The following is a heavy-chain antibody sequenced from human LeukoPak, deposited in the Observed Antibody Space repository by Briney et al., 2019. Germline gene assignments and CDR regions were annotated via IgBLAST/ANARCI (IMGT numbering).Heavy chain of an antibody. J-gene: IGHJ6*02. D-gene: IGHD5-18*01. CDR1: GYTFTSYY. CDR2: TNPSGGST. Sequence: ASVKVSCKASGYTFTSYYMNWVRQAPGQGLEWMGITNPSGGSTSYAQKFQDRVAMAGDTSRSTVYMELSSLTSEDTAVYYCARDGVTDGMDVWGQGTTVTVSS. V-gene: IGHV1-46*01. CDR3: ARDGVTDGMDV.